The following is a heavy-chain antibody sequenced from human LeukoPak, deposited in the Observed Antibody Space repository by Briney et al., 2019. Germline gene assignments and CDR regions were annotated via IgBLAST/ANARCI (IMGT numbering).Heavy chain of an antibody. Sequence: SETLSLTCTVSGGSISSYYWSWIRQPPGKGREWIGYIYYSGSTNYNPSLKSRVTISVDTSKNQFSLKLSSVTAADTAVYYCARYREQLVSFDYWGQGTLVTVSS. CDR2: IYYSGST. D-gene: IGHD6-6*01. CDR1: GGSISSYY. CDR3: ARYREQLVSFDY. J-gene: IGHJ4*02. V-gene: IGHV4-59*01.